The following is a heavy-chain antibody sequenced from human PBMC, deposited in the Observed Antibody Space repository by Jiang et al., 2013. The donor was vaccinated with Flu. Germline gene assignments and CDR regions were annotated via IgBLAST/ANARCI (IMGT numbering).Heavy chain of an antibody. D-gene: IGHD7-27*01. CDR2: TYYRSKWYN. CDR3: ARVLSGDFYDSYYFDY. CDR1: GDSVSSNIAA. J-gene: IGHJ4*02. Sequence: SQTLSLTCAISGDSVSSNIAAWNWIRQSPSRGLEWLGRTYYRSKWYNDYAVSVKSRITINPDTSKNQFSLQLNSVTPEDTAVYYCARVLSGDFYDSYYFDYWAREPWSPSPQ. V-gene: IGHV6-1*01.